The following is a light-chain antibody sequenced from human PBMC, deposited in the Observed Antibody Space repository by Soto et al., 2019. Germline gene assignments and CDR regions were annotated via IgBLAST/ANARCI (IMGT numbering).Light chain of an antibody. V-gene: IGLV2-14*01. CDR1: SSDVGGYNY. CDR3: SSYTSSSTPHVV. J-gene: IGLJ2*01. Sequence: QSALTQPASVSGSPGQSITIACTGTSSDVGGYNYVSWYQQHPGKAPKLMSYEVSNRPSGVSNRFSGSKSGNTASLTIAGLQAEDEADYSCSSYTSSSTPHVVFGGGTKLTVL. CDR2: EVS.